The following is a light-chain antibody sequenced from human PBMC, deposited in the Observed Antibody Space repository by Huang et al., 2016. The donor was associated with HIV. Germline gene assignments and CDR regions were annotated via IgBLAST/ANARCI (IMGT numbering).Light chain of an antibody. J-gene: IGKJ1*01. CDR2: GVS. Sequence: DIVMTQSPATLSVSPGERVTLSCRASQGLSSQLAWYQQKRGQAPRLLIYGVSTRATEIPDRLSGSGSGTDCTLTINSLQSEDFATYYCQQYNDWPLTFGQGTEVEIK. CDR1: QGLSSQ. CDR3: QQYNDWPLT. V-gene: IGKV3-15*01.